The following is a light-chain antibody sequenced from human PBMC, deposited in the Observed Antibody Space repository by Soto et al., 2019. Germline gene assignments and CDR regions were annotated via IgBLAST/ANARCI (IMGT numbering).Light chain of an antibody. J-gene: IGKJ2*01. Sequence: EVVLTQSPGTLSLSPGERATLPCRASQSLSSSKLVWYQQKPGQAPRLLIYGASSRATVIPDRVIGSGSGTDFTLTISILEPDDFAVYYCQQYDSSPRTFGQGNKLEIK. CDR3: QQYDSSPRT. V-gene: IGKV3-20*01. CDR2: GAS. CDR1: QSLSSSK.